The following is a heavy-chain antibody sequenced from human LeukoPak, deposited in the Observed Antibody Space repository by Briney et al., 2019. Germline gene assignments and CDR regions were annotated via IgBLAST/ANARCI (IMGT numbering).Heavy chain of an antibody. Sequence: SETLSLTCTVSGGSISSGGYYWSWIRQPAGKGLEWIGRIYTSGSTNYNPSLKSRVTISVDTSKNQFSLKLSSVTAADTAVYYCGRGRVGTYYDILTGPRPAKTTNAFDIWGQGTMVTVSS. V-gene: IGHV4-61*02. CDR3: GRGRVGTYYDILTGPRPAKTTNAFDI. D-gene: IGHD3-9*01. CDR2: IYTSGST. J-gene: IGHJ3*02. CDR1: GGSISSGGYY.